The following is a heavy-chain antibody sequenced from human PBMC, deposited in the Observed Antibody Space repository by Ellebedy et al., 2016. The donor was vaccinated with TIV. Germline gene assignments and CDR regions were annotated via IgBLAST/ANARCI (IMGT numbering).Heavy chain of an antibody. Sequence: PGGSLRLSCAASGFTFSSYWMHWVRQAPGKGLVWVSRINSDGSSTSYADSVKGRFTISRDNAKNTLYLQMNSLRAEDTAVYYCARDLAGPGLRYFDWLLTPYYYYGMDVWGQGTTVTVSS. CDR1: GFTFSSYW. CDR3: ARDLAGPGLRYFDWLLTPYYYYGMDV. J-gene: IGHJ6*02. V-gene: IGHV3-74*01. CDR2: INSDGSST. D-gene: IGHD3-9*01.